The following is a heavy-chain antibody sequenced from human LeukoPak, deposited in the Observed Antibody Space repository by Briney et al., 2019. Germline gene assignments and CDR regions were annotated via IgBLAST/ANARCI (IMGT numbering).Heavy chain of an antibody. CDR1: GFTFSSHW. CDR2: MNTDGSSI. V-gene: IGHV3-74*01. Sequence: PGGSLRLSCAASGFTFSSHWMHWVRQAPGKGLVWVSRMNTDGSSINYADSVKGRFTISRDNAKNTLYLQMNSLRAEDTAVYYCARGGEGYNGPGLNWGQGTLVTVSS. D-gene: IGHD5-12*01. CDR3: ARGGEGYNGPGLN. J-gene: IGHJ4*02.